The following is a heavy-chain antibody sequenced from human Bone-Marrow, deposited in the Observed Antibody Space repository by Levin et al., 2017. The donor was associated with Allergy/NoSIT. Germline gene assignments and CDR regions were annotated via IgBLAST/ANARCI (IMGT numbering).Heavy chain of an antibody. CDR2: IRSKSDGGTT. V-gene: IGHV3-49*04. CDR3: TRDFRVSSWYAGISPHF. D-gene: IGHD6-13*01. Sequence: SCTGSGFTFADFAMSWVRQAPGKGPEWVGFIRSKSDGGTTEYAASVRDRFTITRDNSKSIAHLQMNSLKTEDTDVYYCTRDFRVSSWYAGISPHFWGQGPLVTVS. CDR1: GFTFADFA. J-gene: IGHJ4*02.